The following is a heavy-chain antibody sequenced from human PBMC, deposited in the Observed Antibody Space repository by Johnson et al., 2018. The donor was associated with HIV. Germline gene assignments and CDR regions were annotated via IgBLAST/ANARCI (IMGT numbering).Heavy chain of an antibody. J-gene: IGHJ3*01. D-gene: IGHD3-16*01. V-gene: IGHV3-11*04. CDR2: ISGSGRSI. Sequence: QMLLVESGGGLVKPGGSLRLSCGGTGFTFSDYFMSWIRQAPGQGLEWVSYISGSGRSIYYADSLKGRFSISRDNAKNSLYLQMDSLRPEDTAVYYCARSRHGGIQPSDAFDVWGQGTMVTVSS. CDR1: GFTFSDYF. CDR3: ARSRHGGIQPSDAFDV.